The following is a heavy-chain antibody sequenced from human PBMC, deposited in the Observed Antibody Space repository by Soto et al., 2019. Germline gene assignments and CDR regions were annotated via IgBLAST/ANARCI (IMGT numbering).Heavy chain of an antibody. V-gene: IGHV2-5*02. J-gene: IGHJ4*02. CDR3: AHTMYNWGSGYFDY. Sequence: QITLKESGPTLVKPTQTLTMTCTFSGFSLSTSGVGVAWIRQPPGKALEWLALIYWDDDKRYSPSLKSRLTITKDTSINQVVFTMTNMDPVDTATYYCAHTMYNWGSGYFDYWGQGTLVTVSS. D-gene: IGHD1-20*01. CDR2: IYWDDDK. CDR1: GFSLSTSGVG.